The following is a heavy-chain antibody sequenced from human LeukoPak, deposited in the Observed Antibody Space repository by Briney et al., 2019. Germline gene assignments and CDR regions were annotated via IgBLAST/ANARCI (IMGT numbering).Heavy chain of an antibody. CDR3: ARSVVGDIVVVPAWFDY. CDR1: GGSISSRSYY. J-gene: IGHJ4*02. D-gene: IGHD2-2*01. V-gene: IGHV4-39*07. Sequence: SETLSLTCTVSGGSISSRSYYWGWIRQPPGKGLEWIGSNYYSGSTYYNPSLKSRVTISVDTSKNQFSLKLSSVTAADTAVYYCARSVVGDIVVVPAWFDYWGQGTLVTVSS. CDR2: NYYSGST.